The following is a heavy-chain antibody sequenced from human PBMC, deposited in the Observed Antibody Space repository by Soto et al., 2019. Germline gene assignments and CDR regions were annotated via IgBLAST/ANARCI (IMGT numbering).Heavy chain of an antibody. CDR2: ISYDGSNK. V-gene: IGHV3-30-3*01. J-gene: IGHJ3*02. D-gene: IGHD3-3*01. CDR3: ARDSNPYYDFWSGAPQNAFDI. Sequence: QVQLVESGGGVVQPGRSLRLSCAASGFTFSSYAMHWVRQAPGKGLEWVAVISYDGSNKYYADSVKVRFTISRDNSKNTLYLQMNSLRDEDTAVYYCARDSNPYYDFWSGAPQNAFDIWGQGTMVTVSS. CDR1: GFTFSSYA.